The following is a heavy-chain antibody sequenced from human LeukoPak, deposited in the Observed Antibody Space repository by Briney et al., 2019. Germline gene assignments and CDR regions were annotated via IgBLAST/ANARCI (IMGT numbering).Heavy chain of an antibody. Sequence: ASVKVSCKASGYTFTNYDINWVRQATGQGLEWMGWMNPNGGDTGYAQKFQGRLTITRNTSIGTAYMELSFLRSEDTAVYYCARGGIYYSLGMDVWGKGTTVTVSS. D-gene: IGHD2-15*01. CDR2: MNPNGGDT. V-gene: IGHV1-8*03. CDR3: ARGGIYYSLGMDV. CDR1: GYTFTNYD. J-gene: IGHJ6*04.